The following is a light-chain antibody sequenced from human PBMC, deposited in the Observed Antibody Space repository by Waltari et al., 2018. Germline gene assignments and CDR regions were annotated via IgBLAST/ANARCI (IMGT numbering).Light chain of an antibody. CDR1: QSLLHSNGYTF. V-gene: IGKV2-28*01. Sequence: DIVMTQSPLFLPVTPGEPASISCRSSQSLLHSNGYTFLDWYLQKPGQSPQLLIYMVSNRASGVPDRLSGSGSGTDFTLKSSRVEAEDVGIYYCMQARQTPWTFGQGTRVEIK. CDR3: MQARQTPWT. CDR2: MVS. J-gene: IGKJ1*01.